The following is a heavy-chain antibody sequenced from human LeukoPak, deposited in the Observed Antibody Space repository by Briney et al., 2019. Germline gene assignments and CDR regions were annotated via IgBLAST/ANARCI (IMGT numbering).Heavy chain of an antibody. CDR3: ARVARSSSWYRSDYYYYYMDV. Sequence: ASVKVSCKASGYTFTSYGISWVRQAPGQGLEWMGWISAYNGNTNYAQKLQGRVTMTTDTSTSTAYMELRSLRSDDTAVYYCARVARSSSWYRSDYYYYYMDVWGKGTTVTVSS. J-gene: IGHJ6*03. CDR2: ISAYNGNT. V-gene: IGHV1-18*01. CDR1: GYTFTSYG. D-gene: IGHD6-13*01.